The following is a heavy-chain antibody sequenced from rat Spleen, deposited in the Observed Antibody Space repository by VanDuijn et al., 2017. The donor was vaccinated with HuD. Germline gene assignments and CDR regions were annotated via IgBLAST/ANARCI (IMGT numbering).Heavy chain of an antibody. D-gene: IGHD1-11*01. CDR1: GFTFNNYG. Sequence: EVQLVESGGGLVQPGRSLKLSCAASGFTFNNYGMAWVRQAPTKGLEWVATISYDGITTYYRDSVRGRFTISRDIAKSILFLEMDSLRSEDTATYYCARPTEGIAWFAYWGQGTLVTVSS. J-gene: IGHJ3*01. CDR2: ISYDGITT. CDR3: ARPTEGIAWFAY. V-gene: IGHV5-29*01.